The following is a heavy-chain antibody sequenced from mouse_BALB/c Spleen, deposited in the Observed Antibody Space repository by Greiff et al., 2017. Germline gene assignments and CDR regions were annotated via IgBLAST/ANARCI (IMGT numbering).Heavy chain of an antibody. CDR1: GFSLSTSGMG. Sequence: QVTLKVSGPGILQPSQTLSLTCSFSGFSLSTSGMGVSWIRQPSGKGLEWLAHIYWDDDKRYNPSLKSRLTISKDTSSNQVFLKITSVDTADTATYYCARGDGYYRFAYWGQGTLVTVSA. J-gene: IGHJ3*01. V-gene: IGHV8-12*01. CDR2: IYWDDDK. CDR3: ARGDGYYRFAY. D-gene: IGHD2-3*01.